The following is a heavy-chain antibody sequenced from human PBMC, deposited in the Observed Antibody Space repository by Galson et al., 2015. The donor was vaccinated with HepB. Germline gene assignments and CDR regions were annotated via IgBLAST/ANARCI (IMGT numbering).Heavy chain of an antibody. CDR3: ARNLCRDGYNYEQFDP. V-gene: IGHV2-70*01. D-gene: IGHD5-24*01. J-gene: IGHJ5*02. CDR2: IDWDDDK. CDR1: GFSLSTSGMC. Sequence: PALVKPTQTLTLTCTFSGFSLSTSGMCVSWIRQPPGKALEWLALIDWDDDKYYSTSLKTRLTISTDTSKNQVVLTMTNMDPVDTATYYCARNLCRDGYNYEQFDPWGQGTLVTVSS.